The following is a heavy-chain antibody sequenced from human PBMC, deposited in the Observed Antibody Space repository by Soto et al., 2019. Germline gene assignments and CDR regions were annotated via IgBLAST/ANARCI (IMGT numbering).Heavy chain of an antibody. CDR1: GGTFSSYA. Sequence: QVQLVQSGAEVTKPGSSVKVSCKASGGTFSSYAISWVRQAPGQGLEWMGGIIPIFGTANYAQKFQCRVTITADESTSTAYMELSSLRSEDTAVYYCARGDYVWGSYRANYDAFDIWGQGTMVTVSS. D-gene: IGHD3-16*02. CDR3: ARGDYVWGSYRANYDAFDI. J-gene: IGHJ3*02. CDR2: IIPIFGTA. V-gene: IGHV1-69*01.